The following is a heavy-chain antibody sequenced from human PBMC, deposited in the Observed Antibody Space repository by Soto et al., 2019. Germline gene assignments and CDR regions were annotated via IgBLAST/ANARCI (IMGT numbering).Heavy chain of an antibody. CDR3: ARDRRFLEWLDY. V-gene: IGHV3-33*01. CDR1: GFTFTSYG. J-gene: IGHJ4*01. CDR2: IWYDGSNK. Sequence: QMHLVESGGGVVQPGRSLTLSCVASGFTFTSYGIHWVRQAPGKGLEWVAVIWYDGSNKYYGDSVKGRFSISRDNSKNTVYLQMNSLRAEDTAVYYCARDRRFLEWLDYWGHGTLLSVSS. D-gene: IGHD3-3*01.